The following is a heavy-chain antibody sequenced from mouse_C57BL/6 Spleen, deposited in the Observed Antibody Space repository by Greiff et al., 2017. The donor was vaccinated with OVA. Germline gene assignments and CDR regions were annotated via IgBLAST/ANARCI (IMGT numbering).Heavy chain of an antibody. Sequence: VQLQQSGPGLVQPSQSLSITCTVSGFSLTSYGVHWVRQSPGKGLEWLGVIWSGGSTDYNAAFISRLSISKDNSKSQVFFKMNSLQADDTAIYYCARPLYGSSQAWFAYWGQGTLVTVSA. J-gene: IGHJ3*01. CDR2: IWSGGST. CDR1: GFSLTSYG. D-gene: IGHD1-1*01. CDR3: ARPLYGSSQAWFAY. V-gene: IGHV2-2*01.